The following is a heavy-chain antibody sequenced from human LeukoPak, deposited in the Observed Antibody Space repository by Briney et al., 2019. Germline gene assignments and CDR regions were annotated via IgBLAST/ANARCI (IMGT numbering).Heavy chain of an antibody. J-gene: IGHJ3*02. V-gene: IGHV1-2*02. CDR1: GYTFTGYY. D-gene: IGHD4-17*01. Sequence: ASVKVSCKASGYTFTGYYMHWVRQAPGQGLEWMGWINPNSGGTNYAQKFQGRVTMTRDTSISTAYMELSRLRSDDTAVYYCARDKDDYGDYLDAFDIWGQGTMVTASS. CDR3: ARDKDDYGDYLDAFDI. CDR2: INPNSGGT.